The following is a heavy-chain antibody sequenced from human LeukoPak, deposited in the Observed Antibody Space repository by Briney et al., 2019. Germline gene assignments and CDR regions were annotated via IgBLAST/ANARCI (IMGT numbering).Heavy chain of an antibody. CDR1: GFTFSNAW. CDR2: IKSKTDGRTT. V-gene: IGHV3-15*01. J-gene: IGHJ4*02. CDR3: TTDIDYGDYIDY. D-gene: IGHD4-17*01. Sequence: GGSLRLSCAASGFTFSNAWMSWVRQAPGKGLEWVGRIKSKTDGRTTDYAAPVKGRFTISRDDSKNTLYLQMNSLKTEDTAVYYCTTDIDYGDYIDYWGQGTLVTVSS.